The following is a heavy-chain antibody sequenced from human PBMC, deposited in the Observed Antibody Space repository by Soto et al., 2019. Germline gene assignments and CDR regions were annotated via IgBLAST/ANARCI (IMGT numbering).Heavy chain of an antibody. V-gene: IGHV4-59*01. CDR2: IYNSGST. CDR3: ARARVRSEMATIPYYFDY. D-gene: IGHD6-6*01. CDR1: GDSISNYY. Sequence: SETLSLTCTVSGDSISNYYWSWIRQPPGKGLEWIGYIYNSGSTNYNPSLKSRVTISVDTSKNQFSLKLSSVTAADTAVYYCARARVRSEMATIPYYFDYWGQGTLVTVS. J-gene: IGHJ4*02.